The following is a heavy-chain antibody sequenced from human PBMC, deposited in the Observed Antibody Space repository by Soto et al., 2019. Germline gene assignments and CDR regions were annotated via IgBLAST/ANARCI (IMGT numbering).Heavy chain of an antibody. V-gene: IGHV3-15*01. J-gene: IGHJ4*02. CDR3: TPVGHYYDSSGYYDY. D-gene: IGHD3-22*01. CDR1: GFTFSNAW. CDR2: IKSKTDGGAT. Sequence: EVQLVESGGGLVKPGGSLRLSCAASGFTFSNAWMSWVRHTPGKGLEWVGRIKSKTDGGATDYAAPVKGRFTISRDDSKNTLSLQMNRLNIVDTAVYYCTPVGHYYDSSGYYDYWGQGTLVTVSS.